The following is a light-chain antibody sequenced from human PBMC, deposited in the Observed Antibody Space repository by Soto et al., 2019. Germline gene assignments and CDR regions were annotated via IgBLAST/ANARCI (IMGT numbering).Light chain of an antibody. CDR1: SSNIGSNY. CDR3: GTWDGSLSAVV. CDR2: RND. J-gene: IGLJ2*01. Sequence: QSVLTQPPSASGTPGQRVTISCSGSSSNIGSNYVYWYQQFPGSAPKLLIYRNDQRPSGGPARFSGSKSGTSASLAISGPRSEDEGDYYCGTWDGSLSAVVFGGGTKLTVL. V-gene: IGLV1-47*01.